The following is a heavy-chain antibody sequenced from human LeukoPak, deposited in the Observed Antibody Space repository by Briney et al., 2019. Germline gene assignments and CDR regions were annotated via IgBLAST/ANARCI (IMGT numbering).Heavy chain of an antibody. V-gene: IGHV4-38-2*02. Sequence: SETLSLTCTVSGYSINSGYYWGWIRQPPGKGLEWIGSIYHSGSTYYNPSLKRRVTISLDTSKNQFSLKLSSVTAADTAVYSCARDGTWHSSSWYSTWFDPWGQGTLVTVSS. D-gene: IGHD6-13*01. CDR2: IYHSGST. CDR3: ARDGTWHSSSWYSTWFDP. CDR1: GYSINSGYY. J-gene: IGHJ5*02.